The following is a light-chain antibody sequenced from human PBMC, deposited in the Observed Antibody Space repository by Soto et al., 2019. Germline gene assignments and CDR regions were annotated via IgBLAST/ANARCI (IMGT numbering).Light chain of an antibody. J-gene: IGLJ3*02. Sequence: SYELTQPPSVSVAPGQTARITCGGNNIGSKSVHWYQQKPGQAPVLVVYDDSDRPSGIPERFSGSNSGNTATLTIRRVEAGDEADYYCQVWDSSSDHPGGVFGGGTKVTVL. CDR3: QVWDSSSDHPGGV. V-gene: IGLV3-21*02. CDR2: DDS. CDR1: NIGSKS.